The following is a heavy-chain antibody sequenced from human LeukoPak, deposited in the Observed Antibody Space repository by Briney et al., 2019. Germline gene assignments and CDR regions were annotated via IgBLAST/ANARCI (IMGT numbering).Heavy chain of an antibody. CDR2: IYYSGST. D-gene: IGHD2-8*02. J-gene: IGHJ6*04. CDR3: ARDYWRGVWDV. Sequence: SETLSLTCAVYGGSFSGYYWSWVRQPPGKGLEWIGYIYYSGSTNYNPSLKSRVTISVDTSKNQFSLKLSSVTAADTAVYYCARDYWRGVWDVWGKGTTVTVSS. V-gene: IGHV4-59*01. CDR1: GGSFSGYY.